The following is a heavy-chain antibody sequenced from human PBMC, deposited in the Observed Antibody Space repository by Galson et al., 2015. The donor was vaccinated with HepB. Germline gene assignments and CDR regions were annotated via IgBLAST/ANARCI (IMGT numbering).Heavy chain of an antibody. J-gene: IGHJ3*01. CDR3: TTPPHYYDGSGPLAFEF. V-gene: IGHV1-24*01. CDR1: GYTLTEFS. Sequence: SVKVSCKVSGYTLTEFSMHWVRQAPGKGLEWMGGFDPEDGKTIYAQKFQGRVTMTEDTSTDTTYMELSSLRSEDTAIYYCTTPPHYYDGSGPLAFEFWGQGTMVTVSS. CDR2: FDPEDGKT. D-gene: IGHD3-22*01.